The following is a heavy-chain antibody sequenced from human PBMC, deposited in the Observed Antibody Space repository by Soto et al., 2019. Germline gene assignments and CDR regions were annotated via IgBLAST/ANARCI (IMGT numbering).Heavy chain of an antibody. V-gene: IGHV3-30*03. D-gene: IGHD2-15*01. CDR1: GFTFSSYG. CDR3: ARDSGGLDY. CDR2: ISYDGSNK. J-gene: IGHJ4*02. Sequence: QVQLVESGGGVVQPGRSLRLSCAASGFTFSSYGMHWVRQAPGKGLEWVAVISYDGSNKYYADSVKGRFTISRDNSKNKLYLQMNSLRAEDTAVYYCARDSGGLDYWGQGTLVTVSS.